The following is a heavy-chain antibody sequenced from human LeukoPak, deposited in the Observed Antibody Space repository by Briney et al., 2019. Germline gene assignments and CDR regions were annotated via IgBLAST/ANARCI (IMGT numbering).Heavy chain of an antibody. CDR2: IYSGGST. CDR3: AKGLGPLVRGVVPRTYYMDV. CDR1: GFTVSSNY. V-gene: IGHV3-53*05. Sequence: GGSLRLSCAASGFTVSSNYMSWVRQAPGKGLEWVSVIYSGGSTYYADSVKGRFTISRDNSKNTVNLQMNSLGVEDTAVYYCAKGLGPLVRGVVPRTYYMDVWGRGTTVTVSS. J-gene: IGHJ6*03. D-gene: IGHD3-10*01.